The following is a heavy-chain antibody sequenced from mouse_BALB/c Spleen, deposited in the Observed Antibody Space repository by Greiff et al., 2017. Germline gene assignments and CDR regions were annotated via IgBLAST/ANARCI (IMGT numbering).Heavy chain of an antibody. CDR2: IYPGDGDT. D-gene: IGHD2-3*01. CDR1: GYAFSSYW. V-gene: IGHV1-80*01. CDR3: ARTGIYDGYSPDAMDY. Sequence: QVQLKQSGAELVRPGSSVKISCKASGYAFSSYWMNWVKQRPGQGLEWIGQIYPGDGDTNYNGKFKGKATLTADKSSSTAYMQLSSLTSEDSAVYFCARTGIYDGYSPDAMDYWGQGTSVTVSS. J-gene: IGHJ4*01.